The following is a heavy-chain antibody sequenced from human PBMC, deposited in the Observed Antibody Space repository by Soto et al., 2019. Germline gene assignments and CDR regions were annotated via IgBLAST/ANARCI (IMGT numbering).Heavy chain of an antibody. D-gene: IGHD3-3*01. Sequence: SATLSLTCAVNGGSFSGYYWSWISQPPGKGLEWIGEINHSGSTNYNPSLKSRVTIPVDTSKNQFSLKLSSVTAADTAVYYCARGLRITIFGVVIQSNWFDPWGQGTLVTVSS. J-gene: IGHJ5*02. CDR2: INHSGST. CDR1: GGSFSGYY. V-gene: IGHV4-34*01. CDR3: ARGLRITIFGVVIQSNWFDP.